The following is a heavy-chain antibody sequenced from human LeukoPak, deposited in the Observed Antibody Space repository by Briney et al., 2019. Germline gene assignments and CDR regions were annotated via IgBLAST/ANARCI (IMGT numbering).Heavy chain of an antibody. V-gene: IGHV4-39*01. D-gene: IGHD6-19*01. CDR3: ARHTGSVWSSFDS. J-gene: IGHJ4*02. CDR1: GGSISSSGHY. CDR2: VFYSGST. Sequence: NPSETLSLTCTVSGGSISSSGHYWGWVRQPPGKGLEWIGNVFYSGSTYYNPSLKSRVTISVDTSNNQFSLKLTSVTAADTALCYCARHTGSVWSSFDSWGQGTLVTVSS.